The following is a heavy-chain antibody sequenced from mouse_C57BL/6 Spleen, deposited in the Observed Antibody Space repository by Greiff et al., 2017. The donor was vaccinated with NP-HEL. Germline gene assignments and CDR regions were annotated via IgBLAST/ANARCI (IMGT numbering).Heavy chain of an antibody. CDR2: IYPGSGNT. D-gene: IGHD2-2*01. J-gene: IGHJ1*03. CDR3: ARGIYYGYDRAYWYFDV. Sequence: QVQLQQSGAELVRPGASVKLSCKASGYTFTDYYINWVKQRPGQGLEWIARIYPGSGNTYYNEKFKGKATLTAEKSSSTAYMQLSSLTSEDSAVYFCARGIYYGYDRAYWYFDVWGTGTTVTVSS. CDR1: GYTFTDYY. V-gene: IGHV1-76*01.